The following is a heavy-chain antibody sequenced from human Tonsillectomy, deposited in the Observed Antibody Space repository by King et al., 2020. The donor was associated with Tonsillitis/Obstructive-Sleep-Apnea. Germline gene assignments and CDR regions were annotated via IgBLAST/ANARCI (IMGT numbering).Heavy chain of an antibody. J-gene: IGHJ4*02. Sequence: HVQLQESGPGLVKPSETLSLSCIVSGASISSYYWSWFRQPPGKGLEWIGYIHYGGNTKYNSSLESRLTISVDTSRNQISLKLTSVTSADTAVYYCSSRLRSAASLDFCGQGTLVIVSS. CDR3: SSRLRSAASLDF. CDR2: IHYGGNT. CDR1: GASISSYY. V-gene: IGHV4-59*01. D-gene: IGHD6-13*01.